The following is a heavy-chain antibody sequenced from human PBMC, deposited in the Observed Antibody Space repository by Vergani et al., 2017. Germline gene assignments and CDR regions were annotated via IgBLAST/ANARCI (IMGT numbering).Heavy chain of an antibody. J-gene: IGHJ5*02. Sequence: EVQLLESGGGLVQPGGSLRLSCAASGFTFSTSAMNWVRQAPGKGLEWVSSISVSGGNTYYADSVKGRFTISKDNSRDTFYLQMNSLRADDTALYFCTKNQRGRSNYGWFDPWGQGALVTVSP. CDR1: GFTFSTSA. CDR2: ISVSGGNT. D-gene: IGHD1-26*01. CDR3: TKNQRGRSNYGWFDP. V-gene: IGHV3-23*01.